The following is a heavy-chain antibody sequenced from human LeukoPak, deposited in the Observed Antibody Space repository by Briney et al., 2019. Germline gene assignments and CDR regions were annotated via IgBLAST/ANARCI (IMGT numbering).Heavy chain of an antibody. D-gene: IGHD4-17*01. CDR3: ARDPRYGDLLDYYYYMDV. CDR2: INPSSDGT. V-gene: IGHV1-2*02. Sequence: GASVKVSCKASGYTFTNFYIHWVRQAPGQGLEWMGWINPSSDGTNYARKFQGRVTMTRDTSISTAYMELSRLKSDDTAVYYCARDPRYGDLLDYYYYMDVWGKGTTVTVSS. CDR1: GYTFTNFY. J-gene: IGHJ6*03.